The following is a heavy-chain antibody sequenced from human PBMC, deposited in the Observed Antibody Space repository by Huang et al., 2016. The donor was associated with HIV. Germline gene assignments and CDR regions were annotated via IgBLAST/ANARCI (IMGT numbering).Heavy chain of an antibody. CDR2: NNPNNGGR. CDR1: GYGFSDYY. J-gene: IGHJ5*02. D-gene: IGHD2-2*01. Sequence: QVHLVQSGAEVKKPGASVKVSCKASGYGFSDYYVHWMRQAPGQGLAWMRWNNPNNGGRNYAQNFQGSVTLTVDISNNTAYMELTGVTSDDTAVYFGARPYCSRMTCSPTTKWFDPWGQGTPVTVSS. V-gene: IGHV1-2*02. CDR3: ARPYCSRMTCSPTTKWFDP.